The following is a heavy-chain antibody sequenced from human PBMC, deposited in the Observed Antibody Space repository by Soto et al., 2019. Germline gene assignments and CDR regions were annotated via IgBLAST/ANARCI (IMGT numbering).Heavy chain of an antibody. Sequence: QITLKESGPTLVKPTQTLTLTCTFSGFSLTTDSVGEGWIRPPPGKAMEWLAVIYCDDTKTYRPSLKSRLTSTKDSSNNQVALTMAAMDPVETATYYCAHAYGGRALYWGQGTLVTVSS. CDR3: AHAYGGRALY. CDR1: GFSLTTDSVG. CDR2: IYCDDTK. V-gene: IGHV2-5*02. J-gene: IGHJ4*02. D-gene: IGHD2-15*01.